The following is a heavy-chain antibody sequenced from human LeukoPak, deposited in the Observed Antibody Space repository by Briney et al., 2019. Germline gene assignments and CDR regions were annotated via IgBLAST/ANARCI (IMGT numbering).Heavy chain of an antibody. CDR3: ARDSTAAAGSYFDY. CDR1: GFTFIDYC. V-gene: IGHV1-2*02. Sequence: ASVKVSCKAAGFTFIDYCSHWVRQAPGRGPEWMGWIDLNNGATKYAPKFQGRVTITRDTSINTAYMELSSLTSDDTAVYYCARDSTAAAGSYFDYWGQGTLVTVSS. J-gene: IGHJ4*02. CDR2: IDLNNGAT. D-gene: IGHD6-13*01.